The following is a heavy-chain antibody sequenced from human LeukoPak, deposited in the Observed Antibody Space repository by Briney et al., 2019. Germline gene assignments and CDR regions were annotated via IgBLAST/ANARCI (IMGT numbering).Heavy chain of an antibody. CDR2: IIPIFGTA. CDR3: ARDHTYSGSYNWVKYYDAFDI. Sequence: GASVKVSCKASGYTFTSYYMHWVRQAPGQGLEWMGGIIPIFGTANYAQKFQGRVTITTDESTSTAYMELSSLRSEDTAVYYCARDHTYSGSYNWVKYYDAFDIWGQGTMVTVSS. V-gene: IGHV1-69*05. J-gene: IGHJ3*02. D-gene: IGHD1-26*01. CDR1: GYTFTSYY.